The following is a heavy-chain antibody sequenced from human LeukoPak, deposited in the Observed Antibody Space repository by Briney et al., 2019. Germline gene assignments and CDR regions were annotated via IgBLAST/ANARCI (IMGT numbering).Heavy chain of an antibody. CDR1: GFTFSSYS. Sequence: GGSLRLSCAASGFTFSSYSMNWVRQAPGKGLEWVSSISSSSSYIYYADSVKGRFTISRDNAKNSLYLQMNSLRAEDTAVYYCAREGYYDSSGYPVDAFDIWGQGTMVTVSS. D-gene: IGHD3-22*01. V-gene: IGHV3-21*01. CDR2: ISSSSSYI. CDR3: AREGYYDSSGYPVDAFDI. J-gene: IGHJ3*02.